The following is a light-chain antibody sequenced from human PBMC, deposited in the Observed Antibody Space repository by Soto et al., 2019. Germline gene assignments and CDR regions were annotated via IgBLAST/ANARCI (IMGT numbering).Light chain of an antibody. Sequence: EIVLTQSPATLSLSPGERATLSCRASQSVSSYYLAWYQQKPGQAPRLLIYGASSRATDIPDRFSGSGSGTDFTLTISRLEPEDFAVYYCQQYGSSPWTFGQGTKVDIK. CDR1: QSVSSYY. J-gene: IGKJ1*01. CDR3: QQYGSSPWT. CDR2: GAS. V-gene: IGKV3-20*01.